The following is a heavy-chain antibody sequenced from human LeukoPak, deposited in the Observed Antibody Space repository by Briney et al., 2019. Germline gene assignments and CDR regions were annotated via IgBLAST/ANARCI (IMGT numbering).Heavy chain of an antibody. D-gene: IGHD5-12*01. CDR2: ITHSGSA. Sequence: PSETLSLTCAVYGGSFSGYHWSWVRQPPSKGLEWIAEITHSGSATYNPSLKSRVNISVDTSKNQFSLKLSSMTAADTAVYYCARGTLIYSGYDYMDLDYWGQGTLVTVSS. J-gene: IGHJ4*02. V-gene: IGHV4-34*01. CDR1: GGSFSGYH. CDR3: ARGTLIYSGYDYMDLDY.